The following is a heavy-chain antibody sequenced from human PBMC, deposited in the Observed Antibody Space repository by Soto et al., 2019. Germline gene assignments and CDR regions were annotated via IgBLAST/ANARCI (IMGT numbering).Heavy chain of an antibody. CDR3: ARDRVRDGMVRAPAKLGRDYYYYGMDV. J-gene: IGHJ6*02. Sequence: GGSLRLSCAASGFTVSSNYMSWVRQAPGKGLEWVSVIYSGGSTYYADSVKGRFTISRDNSKNTLYLQMNSLRAEDTAVYYCARDRVRDGMVRAPAKLGRDYYYYGMDVWGQGTTVTVSS. CDR2: IYSGGST. D-gene: IGHD5-18*01. CDR1: GFTVSSNY. V-gene: IGHV3-66*01.